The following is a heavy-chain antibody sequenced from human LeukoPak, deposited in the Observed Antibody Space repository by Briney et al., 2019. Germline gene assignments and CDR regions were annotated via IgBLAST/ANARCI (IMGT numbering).Heavy chain of an antibody. CDR3: AKIRWLVRKNFDY. J-gene: IGHJ4*02. CDR1: GFTFSSYA. V-gene: IGHV3-23*01. CDR2: ISGSGGST. Sequence: PGGSLRLSCAASGFTFSSYAMSGVRQAPGKGLEGVSAISGSGGSTYYADSVKGRFTISRDNSKSTLYLQMNSLRAEDTAVYYCAKIRWLVRKNFDYWGQGTLVTVSS. D-gene: IGHD6-19*01.